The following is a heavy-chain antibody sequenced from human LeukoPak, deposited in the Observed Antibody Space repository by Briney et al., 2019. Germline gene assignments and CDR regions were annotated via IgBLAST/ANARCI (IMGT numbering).Heavy chain of an antibody. CDR3: ASLRGDSSGYYYSISPGLVSSDY. CDR2: INHSGST. V-gene: IGHV4-34*01. D-gene: IGHD3-22*01. Sequence: SETLSLTCAVYGGSFSGYYWSWIRQPPGKGLEWIGEINHSGSTNYNPSLKSRVTISVDTSKNQFSLKLSSVTAADTAVYYCASLRGDSSGYYYSISPGLVSSDYWGQGTLVTVSS. CDR1: GGSFSGYY. J-gene: IGHJ4*02.